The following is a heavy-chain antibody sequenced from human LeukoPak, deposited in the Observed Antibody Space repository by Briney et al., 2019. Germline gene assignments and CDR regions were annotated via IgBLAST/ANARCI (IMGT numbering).Heavy chain of an antibody. CDR2: ISYDGSNK. D-gene: IGHD2-2*01. CDR3: ARYCGSSSCSTFSSYFGMDV. J-gene: IGHJ6*02. Sequence: GGSLRLSCAASGFTFSSYGMHWVRQAPGKGLEWVAVISYDGSNKYYADSVKGRFTISTDSSRTTLFLQMNSLRADDTARYYCARYCGSSSCSTFSSYFGMDVWGLGTTVTVSS. CDR1: GFTFSSYG. V-gene: IGHV3-30*03.